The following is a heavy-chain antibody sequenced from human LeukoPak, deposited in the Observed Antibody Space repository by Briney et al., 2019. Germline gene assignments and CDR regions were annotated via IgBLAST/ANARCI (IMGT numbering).Heavy chain of an antibody. V-gene: IGHV4-34*01. J-gene: IGHJ4*02. CDR1: GGSFRGYY. D-gene: IGHD2-2*01. CDR3: ASTERCSTTCPLDY. CDR2: INHSGST. Sequence: SETLSLTCAVYGGSFRGYYWSWIRQPPGKGLEWIGEINHSGSTNYNPSHKSRVTISLDTSMKKFSLKLNSVTAADTAVYYCASTERCSTTCPLDYWGQGTLVTVSS.